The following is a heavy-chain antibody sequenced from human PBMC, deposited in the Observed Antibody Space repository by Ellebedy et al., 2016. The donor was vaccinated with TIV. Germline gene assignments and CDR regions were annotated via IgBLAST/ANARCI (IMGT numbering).Heavy chain of an antibody. CDR1: GFTFNNFA. CDR3: AKGSSSGFNYDRVGFQY. CDR2: ISGGGDNT. D-gene: IGHD3-22*01. V-gene: IGHV3-23*01. J-gene: IGHJ4*02. Sequence: GGSLRLSCAASGFTFNNFAMHWVRQAPGKGLEWLSVISGGGDNTYNADSVKGRFTITRDNSKNTLFLQMTRLTTEDTAVYYCAKGSSSGFNYDRVGFQYWGQGTLVTVPS.